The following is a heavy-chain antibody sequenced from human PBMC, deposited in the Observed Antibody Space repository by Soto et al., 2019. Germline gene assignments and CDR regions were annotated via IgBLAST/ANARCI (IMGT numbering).Heavy chain of an antibody. CDR2: IDPSDSYT. J-gene: IGHJ6*02. V-gene: IGHV5-10-1*01. Sequence: GESLKISCKGSGYSFTSYWISWVRQMPGKGLEWMGRIDPSDSYTNYSPSFQGHVTISADKSISTAYLQWSSLKASDTAMYYCARWRNSATHNDAEYSRSYYYYGMDVWGQGTTVTVSS. D-gene: IGHD6-6*01. CDR3: ARWRNSATHNDAEYSRSYYYYGMDV. CDR1: GYSFTSYW.